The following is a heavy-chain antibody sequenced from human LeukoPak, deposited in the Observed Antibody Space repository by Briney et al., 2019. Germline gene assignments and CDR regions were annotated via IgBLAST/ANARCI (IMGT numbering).Heavy chain of an antibody. Sequence: GGSLRLSCAASGFTFGGFAMSWVRRTPGKGLEWVSGISGSGDNTLYADSVKGRFTISRDNSKNTLYLEMNSLRAEDTAIYYCAKMKGHPLPKYYMDVWGQGTTVTVSS. CDR3: AKMKGHPLPKYYMDV. J-gene: IGHJ6*01. CDR1: GFTFGGFA. D-gene: IGHD1-26*01. CDR2: ISGSGDNT. V-gene: IGHV3-23*01.